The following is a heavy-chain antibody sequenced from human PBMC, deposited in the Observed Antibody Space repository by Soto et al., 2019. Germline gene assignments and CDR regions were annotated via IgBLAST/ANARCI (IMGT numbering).Heavy chain of an antibody. CDR3: ARPAARLFPGAFYI. Sequence: SETLSLTCTVSGGSISSSSYYWGWIRQPPGKGLEWIGSIYYSGSTYYNPSLKSRVTISVDTSKNQFSLKLSSVTAADTAVYYCARPAARLFPGAFYIWGQGTMVTVSS. CDR2: IYYSGST. J-gene: IGHJ3*02. CDR1: GGSISSSSYY. D-gene: IGHD6-6*01. V-gene: IGHV4-39*01.